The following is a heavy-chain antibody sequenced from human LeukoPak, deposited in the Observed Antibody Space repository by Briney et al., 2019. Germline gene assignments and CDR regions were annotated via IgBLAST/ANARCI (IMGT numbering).Heavy chain of an antibody. D-gene: IGHD5-12*01. CDR2: VNPNDGST. Sequence: GASVKVSCKASGYTFINYYMHWVRQAPGQGLEWMGIVNPNDGSTSYAQKFQGRVTMTRETSTSTVYMELNSLRSEDTAVYYCARVTGYDWESSFDYWGQGTLVTVSS. CDR1: GYTFINYY. J-gene: IGHJ4*02. V-gene: IGHV1-46*01. CDR3: ARVTGYDWESSFDY.